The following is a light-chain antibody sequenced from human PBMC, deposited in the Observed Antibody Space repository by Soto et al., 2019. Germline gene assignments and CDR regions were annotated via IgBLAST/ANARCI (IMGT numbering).Light chain of an antibody. CDR1: QTVGRNY. J-gene: IGKJ5*01. Sequence: EIVLTQSPGSLSLFPGERATLSCRASQTVGRNYLAWFQQKPGQAPRLLIYDASTRATGIPDKFGGSGSGTDFTLTISRLEPEDFAVYYCQKYVNSPITFGQGTRLEI. CDR3: QKYVNSPIT. CDR2: DAS. V-gene: IGKV3-20*01.